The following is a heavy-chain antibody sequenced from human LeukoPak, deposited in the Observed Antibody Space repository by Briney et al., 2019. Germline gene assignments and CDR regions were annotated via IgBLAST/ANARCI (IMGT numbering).Heavy chain of an antibody. CDR3: ARELRAVAGTGFDP. V-gene: IGHV1-46*01. D-gene: IGHD6-19*01. CDR2: INPSCGST. J-gene: IGHJ5*02. Sequence: GASVKVSCKASGYTFTSYYIHCVPQTPGQGLEWMGIINPSCGSTSYAQKFQGRVTMTRDTSTSTVYMELSSLRSEDTAVYYCARELRAVAGTGFDPWGQGTLVTVSS. CDR1: GYTFTSYY.